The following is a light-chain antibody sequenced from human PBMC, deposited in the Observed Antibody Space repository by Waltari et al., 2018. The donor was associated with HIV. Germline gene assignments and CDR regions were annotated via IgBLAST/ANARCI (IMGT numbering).Light chain of an antibody. CDR2: SNN. CDR3: ATWDDSLNGWV. Sequence: QSVLTQPPSASGTPGQRVTISCSGSSSNIGGNTVSWYQQLPGTAPKLHIYSNNQRPSGVPDRFSGSRSGTSASLAISGLQSEDETDYYCATWDDSLNGWVFGGGTKLTVL. CDR1: SSNIGGNT. V-gene: IGLV1-44*01. J-gene: IGLJ3*02.